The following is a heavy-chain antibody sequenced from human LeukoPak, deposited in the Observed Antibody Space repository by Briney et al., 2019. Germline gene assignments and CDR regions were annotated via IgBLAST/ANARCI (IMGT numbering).Heavy chain of an antibody. CDR2: ISTYNGNT. Sequence: SVKVSCKASGGTFSSYAISWVRQAPGQGLEWMGWISTYNGNTNYAQKFQGRVTITADKSTSTAYMELSSLRSEDTAVYYCARDSDYDILTGSSFDYWGQGTLVTVSS. CDR1: GGTFSSYA. CDR3: ARDSDYDILTGSSFDY. D-gene: IGHD3-9*01. V-gene: IGHV1-69*10. J-gene: IGHJ4*02.